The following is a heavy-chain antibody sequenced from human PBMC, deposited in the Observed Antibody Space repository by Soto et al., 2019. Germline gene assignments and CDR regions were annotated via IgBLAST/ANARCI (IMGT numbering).Heavy chain of an antibody. D-gene: IGHD2-21*02. CDR1: GFTFSSYE. J-gene: IGHJ4*02. CDR3: AREGAYCGGDCSPPPVH. CDR2: ISSSGSTI. V-gene: IGHV3-48*03. Sequence: EVQLVESGGGLVQPGGSLRLSCAASGFTFSSYEMNWVRQAPGKGLEWVSYISSSGSTIYYADSVKGRFTISRDNAKNSLYLQMNSLRAEDTAVYYCAREGAYCGGDCSPPPVHWGQGTLVTVSS.